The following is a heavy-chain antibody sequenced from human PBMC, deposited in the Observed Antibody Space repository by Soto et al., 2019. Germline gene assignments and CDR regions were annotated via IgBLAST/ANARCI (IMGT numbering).Heavy chain of an antibody. J-gene: IGHJ4*02. V-gene: IGHV3-30-3*01. D-gene: IGHD6-6*01. CDR2: ISYDGSNK. CDR3: ARADCPDSSIAAPIGDY. Sequence: QVQLVESGGGVVQPGRSLRLSCAASGFTFSSYAMHWVRQAPGKGLEWVAVISYDGSNKYYADSVKGRFTISRDNSKNPLYLQMSRLRAEDTAVYYWARADCPDSSIAAPIGDYWGQGTRVTVSS. CDR1: GFTFSSYA.